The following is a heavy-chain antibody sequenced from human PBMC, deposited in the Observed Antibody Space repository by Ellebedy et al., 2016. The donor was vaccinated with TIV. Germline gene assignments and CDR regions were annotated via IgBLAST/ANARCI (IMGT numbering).Heavy chain of an antibody. V-gene: IGHV3-74*01. Sequence: GESLKISXAASGFTFNAHWIHWVRQAPGKGLVWVARINGPGSVTGYADSVKGRFTISRDNSKNTLILQMNSLRLEDTAVYYCARASQYNYHYMDVWGKGTTVIVSS. CDR3: ARASQYNYHYMDV. CDR2: INGPGSVT. CDR1: GFTFNAHW. J-gene: IGHJ6*03.